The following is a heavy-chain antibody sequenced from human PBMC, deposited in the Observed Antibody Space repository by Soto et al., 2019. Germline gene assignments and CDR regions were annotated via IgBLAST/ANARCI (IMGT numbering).Heavy chain of an antibody. J-gene: IGHJ6*02. V-gene: IGHV3-21*01. D-gene: IGHD3-3*01. CDR3: ARDAHDFWSGYYNYSYYYGMDV. Sequence: EVQLVESGGGLVKPGGSLRLSCAASGFTFSSYSMNWVRQAPGKGLEWVSSISSSSSYIYYADSVKGRFTISRDNAKNSLYLQMNSLRAEDMAVYYCARDAHDFWSGYYNYSYYYGMDVWGQGTTVTVSS. CDR2: ISSSSSYI. CDR1: GFTFSSYS.